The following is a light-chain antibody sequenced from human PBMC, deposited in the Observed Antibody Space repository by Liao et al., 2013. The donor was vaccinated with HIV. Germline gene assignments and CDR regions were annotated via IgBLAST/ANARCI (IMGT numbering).Light chain of an antibody. CDR1: GLGDKY. V-gene: IGLV3-1*01. CDR3: QVWDGSSYHVI. Sequence: SYEMTQPPSVSVSPGQTASVTCSGDGLGDKYVSWYQQRPGHSPILVIYEDTKRPSGIPERFSGSNSANTATLIISRVEAGDEADYYCQVWDGSSYHVIFGGGTKLTVL. CDR2: EDT. J-gene: IGLJ2*01.